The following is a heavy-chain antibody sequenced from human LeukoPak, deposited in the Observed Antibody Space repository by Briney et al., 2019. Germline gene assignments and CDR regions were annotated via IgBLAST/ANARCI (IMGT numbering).Heavy chain of an antibody. D-gene: IGHD2-21*02. Sequence: GGSLRLSCAASGFTFSSYAMSWVRQAPGKGLEWVSAISGSGGSTYYADSVEGRFTISRDNSKNTLYLQMNSLRAEDTAVYYCAKDSYCGGDCYSNYWGQGTLVTVSS. V-gene: IGHV3-23*01. CDR2: ISGSGGST. J-gene: IGHJ4*02. CDR3: AKDSYCGGDCYSNY. CDR1: GFTFSSYA.